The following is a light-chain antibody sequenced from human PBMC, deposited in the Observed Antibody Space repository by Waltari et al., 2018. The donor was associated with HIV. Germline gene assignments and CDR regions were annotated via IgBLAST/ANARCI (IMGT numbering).Light chain of an antibody. CDR1: ELGDKF. V-gene: IGLV3-1*01. J-gene: IGLJ2*01. CDR3: QAWDDSTAI. Sequence: SYEVTQPPSVSVSPGQTANITCSGDELGDKFAYWYQHTPGQSPVLVIYEHTKRPSGIPERCSGSNSGHAATLSMSGTQAVDEADYYCQAWDDSTAIFGGGTKLTVL. CDR2: EHT.